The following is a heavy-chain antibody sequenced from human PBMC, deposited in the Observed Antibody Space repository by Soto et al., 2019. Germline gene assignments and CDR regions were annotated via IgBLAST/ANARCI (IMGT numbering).Heavy chain of an antibody. CDR2: IYNSGAT. J-gene: IGHJ4*02. CDR3: ARNKVTTVRYFDY. D-gene: IGHD4-17*01. Sequence: SETLSLTCTVSGGSMTGYYWNWIRQSPGKGLEWVAYIYNSGATSYIPSLKSRVTISIDSSKNQFFLNLTSATAADTAVYFCARNKVTTVRYFDYWGQGTMVTVS. V-gene: IGHV4-59*01. CDR1: GGSMTGYY.